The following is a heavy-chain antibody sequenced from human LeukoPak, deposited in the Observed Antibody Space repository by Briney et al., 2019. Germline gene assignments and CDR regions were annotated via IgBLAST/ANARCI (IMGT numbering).Heavy chain of an antibody. J-gene: IGHJ5*02. Sequence: SETLSLTCTVSGGSISSYYWSWIRQPPGKGLEWIGYIYYNGSTNYNPSLKSRVTISVDTSKNQFSLKLSSVTAADTAVYYCARDYSYCTNGVCSYNWFDPWGQGTLVTVSS. CDR2: IYYNGST. D-gene: IGHD2-8*01. V-gene: IGHV4-59*01. CDR1: GGSISSYY. CDR3: ARDYSYCTNGVCSYNWFDP.